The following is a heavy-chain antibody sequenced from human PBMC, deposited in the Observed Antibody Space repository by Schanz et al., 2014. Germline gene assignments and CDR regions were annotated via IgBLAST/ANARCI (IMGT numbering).Heavy chain of an antibody. CDR3: ARDNYYGSGSCAY. Sequence: EVQLLESGGGLVRPGGSLRLSCAASGFTFSKYWMSWVRQAPGKGLEWVSALSGSGGSTYYADSVKGRFTISRDNAKNSMYLQMNSLRGEDTAVYYCARDNYYGSGSCAYWGQGTLVTVSS. V-gene: IGHV3-23*01. D-gene: IGHD3-10*01. CDR2: LSGSGGST. CDR1: GFTFSKYW. J-gene: IGHJ4*02.